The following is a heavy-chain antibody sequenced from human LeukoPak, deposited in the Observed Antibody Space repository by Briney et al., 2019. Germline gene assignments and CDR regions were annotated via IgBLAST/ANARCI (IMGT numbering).Heavy chain of an antibody. D-gene: IGHD3-9*01. CDR2: IYTSGST. J-gene: IGHJ4*02. V-gene: IGHV4-61*02. CDR3: ARVDYDILTGYYPDY. Sequence: SETLSLTCTVSGGSISSGSYYWSWIRQPAGKGLEWIGRIYTSGSTNYNPSLKSRVTISVDTSKNQFSLKLSSVTAADTAVYYCARVDYDILTGYYPDYWGQGTLVTVSS. CDR1: GGSISSGSYY.